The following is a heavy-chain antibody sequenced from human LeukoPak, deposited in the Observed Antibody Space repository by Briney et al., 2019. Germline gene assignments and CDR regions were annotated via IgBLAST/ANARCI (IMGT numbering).Heavy chain of an antibody. CDR3: ARGYGDWFDP. D-gene: IGHD4-17*01. CDR2: ITGDESRT. Sequence: GGSLRLSCAASGFTFNSYWMHWVRQAPGKGLVWVSRITGDESRTAYADSVKGRFSISRDNAKNTLYLQMNSLRAEDTAVYYCARGYGDWFDPWGQGTLVTVSS. CDR1: GFTFNSYW. V-gene: IGHV3-74*01. J-gene: IGHJ5*02.